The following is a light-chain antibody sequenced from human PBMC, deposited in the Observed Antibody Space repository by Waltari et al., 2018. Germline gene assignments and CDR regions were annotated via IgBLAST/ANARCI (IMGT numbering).Light chain of an antibody. V-gene: IGLV1-40*01. CDR3: QSYDTSLGVV. Sequence: QSVLTPPPSASWAPGPRVTIPCPCRSSIIGLGYDVHWYQQLPGKAPTLRVHGVNTRPPGVPDRFFGSKSGTSASLAIPGLQPEDEADYYCQSYDTSLGVVFGGGTKLTVL. CDR2: GVN. CDR1: SSIIGLGYD. J-gene: IGLJ2*01.